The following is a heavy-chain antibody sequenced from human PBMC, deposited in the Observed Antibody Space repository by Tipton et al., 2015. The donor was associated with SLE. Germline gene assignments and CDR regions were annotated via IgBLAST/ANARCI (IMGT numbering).Heavy chain of an antibody. V-gene: IGHV4-34*01. CDR1: GESFTGYF. CDR2: INHAGGI. D-gene: IGHD2-2*01. J-gene: IGHJ6*02. CDR3: AREGNPSANYFYYGVNV. Sequence: TLSLTCAVQGESFTGYFWTWIRQPPGKGLEWIGEINHAGGINYNPSLKSRVAISVDTSKNHFSLKVTSVTAADTAVYYCAREGNPSANYFYYGVNVWGRGTTVTVSS.